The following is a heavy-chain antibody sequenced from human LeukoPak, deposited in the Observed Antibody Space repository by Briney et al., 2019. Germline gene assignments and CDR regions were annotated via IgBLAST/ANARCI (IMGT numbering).Heavy chain of an antibody. CDR1: GGSISSYY. J-gene: IGHJ3*02. CDR3: ARYSSGWRSFDI. Sequence: SETLSLTCTVSGGSISSYYWSWIRQPPGKGLEWIGYIYYSGSINYNPSLKSRVTISVDTSKNQFSLNLSSVTAADTAVYYCARYSSGWRSFDIWGQGTMVTVSS. D-gene: IGHD6-19*01. CDR2: IYYSGSI. V-gene: IGHV4-59*01.